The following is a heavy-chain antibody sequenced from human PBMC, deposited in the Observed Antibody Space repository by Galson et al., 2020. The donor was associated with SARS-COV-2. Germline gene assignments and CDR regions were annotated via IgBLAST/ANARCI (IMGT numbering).Heavy chain of an antibody. CDR2: IIPFFGTT. D-gene: IGHD1-7*01. J-gene: IGHJ6*02. CDR3: ATKQSDTETNTYYYYSHAVDV. CDR1: GGSLSNFA. Sequence: SVKVSCKPSGGSLSNFAINWVRQAPGQGLEWMGGIIPFFGTTDYVEKFQGRVTFSADESTTTAYMELSSLSSEDTAVYYCATKQSDTETNTYYYYSHAVDVWGQGTKVTVSS. V-gene: IGHV1-69*13.